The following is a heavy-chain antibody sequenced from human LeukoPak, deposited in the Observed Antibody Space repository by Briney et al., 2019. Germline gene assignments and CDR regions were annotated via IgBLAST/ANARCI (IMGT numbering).Heavy chain of an antibody. V-gene: IGHV3-53*01. CDR2: IYSGDST. D-gene: IGHD6-19*01. CDR3: ARVDSSGWFFFDY. J-gene: IGHJ4*02. CDR1: GFTVSNNY. Sequence: GGSLRLSCAASGFTVSNNYMSWVRQAPGKGLEWVSVIYSGDSTYHADSVKGRFTISRDHSKNTVFLQMNSLRAEGTAVYYCARVDSSGWFFFDYWGQGTLVTVSS.